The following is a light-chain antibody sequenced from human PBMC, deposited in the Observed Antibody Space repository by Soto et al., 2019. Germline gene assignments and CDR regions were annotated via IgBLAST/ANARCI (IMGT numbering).Light chain of an antibody. V-gene: IGLV1-47*02. CDR2: LGD. CDR3: AAWDDRLRGRV. J-gene: IGLJ3*02. Sequence: SVLTQPPSASSTPGQTVTISCSGSTSNIGTFYVYWYQHLPGTAPKLLIYLGDQRASGVSDRFSGSKSGTSASLAINGLRSDDEADYYCAAWDDRLRGRVFGGGTKLTVL. CDR1: TSNIGTFY.